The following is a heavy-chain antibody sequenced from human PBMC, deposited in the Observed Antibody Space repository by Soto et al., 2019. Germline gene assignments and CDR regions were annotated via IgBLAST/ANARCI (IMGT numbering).Heavy chain of an antibody. CDR2: IYHSGST. J-gene: IGHJ5*02. V-gene: IGHV4-30-2*01. D-gene: IGHD4-17*01. Sequence: SETLSLTCAVSGGSISSGGYSWSWIRQPPGKGLEWIGYIYHSGSTYYNPSLKSRVTISVDRSKNQFSLKLSSVTAAVTAVYYCARVSMTKVVGLFDPWGQGTLVTVSS. CDR3: ARVSMTKVVGLFDP. CDR1: GGSISSGGYS.